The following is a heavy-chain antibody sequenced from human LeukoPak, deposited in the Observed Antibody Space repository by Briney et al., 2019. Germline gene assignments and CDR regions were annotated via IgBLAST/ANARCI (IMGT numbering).Heavy chain of an antibody. Sequence: GGSLRLSCAASGFTFSSYSMNWVRQAPGKGLEWVSSISSSSSYIYYADSVKGRFTISRDNAKNSLYLQMNSLRAEDTAVYYCARGQEYCSSTSCYTSYYYGMDVWGQGTTVTVSS. CDR3: ARGQEYCSSTSCYTSYYYGMDV. V-gene: IGHV3-21*04. D-gene: IGHD2-2*02. CDR1: GFTFSSYS. CDR2: ISSSSSYI. J-gene: IGHJ6*02.